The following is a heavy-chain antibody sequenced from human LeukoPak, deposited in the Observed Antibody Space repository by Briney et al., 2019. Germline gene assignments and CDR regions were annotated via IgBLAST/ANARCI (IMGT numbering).Heavy chain of an antibody. Sequence: GGSLRLSCAASGFTFSSYSMNWVRQAPGKGLEWVAFISYDGSNKYYADSAKGRFTISRDNSKNTLYLQMNSLRAEDTAVYYCASQGGLLWFGELSGGMDVWGQGTTVTVSS. J-gene: IGHJ6*02. V-gene: IGHV3-30*03. CDR2: ISYDGSNK. CDR1: GFTFSSYS. CDR3: ASQGGLLWFGELSGGMDV. D-gene: IGHD3-10*01.